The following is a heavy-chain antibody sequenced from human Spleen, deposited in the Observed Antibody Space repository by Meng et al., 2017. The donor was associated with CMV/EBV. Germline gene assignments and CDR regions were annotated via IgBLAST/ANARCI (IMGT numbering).Heavy chain of an antibody. CDR1: GLTFSDYS. Sequence: CRVCGLTFSDYSVNWVREDPGKELEWFSGISTTGTYMYYTDSVKGRFTIYRDNTKNSLYLQMSSLRAEDTAVYYCAREMRIVATIGFWGQGTLVTVSS. D-gene: IGHD5-12*01. CDR3: AREMRIVATIGF. J-gene: IGHJ4*02. CDR2: ISTTGTYM. V-gene: IGHV3-21*01.